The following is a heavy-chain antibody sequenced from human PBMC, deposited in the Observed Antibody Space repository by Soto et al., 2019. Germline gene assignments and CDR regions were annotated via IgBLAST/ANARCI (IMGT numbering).Heavy chain of an antibody. V-gene: IGHV3-30*18. D-gene: IGHD3-3*01. Sequence: GGSLRLSCAASGFSFSSSGMHWVRQAPGKGLEWVAVISYDGSNKYYADSVKGRFTISRDNSKNTLYLQMNSLRAEDTAVYYCAKGGGYYDFWSGYPGYYYYGMDVWGQGTTVTVSS. CDR1: GFSFSSSG. CDR3: AKGGGYYDFWSGYPGYYYYGMDV. CDR2: ISYDGSNK. J-gene: IGHJ6*02.